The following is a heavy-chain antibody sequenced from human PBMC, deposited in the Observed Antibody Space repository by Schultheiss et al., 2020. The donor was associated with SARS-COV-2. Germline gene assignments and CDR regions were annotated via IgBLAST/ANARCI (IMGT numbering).Heavy chain of an antibody. CDR2: IYYSGST. CDR3: ARGGSLKWVFGY. V-gene: IGHV4-59*01. J-gene: IGHJ4*02. Sequence: SETLSLTCTVSGGSISSYYWSWIRQPPGKGLEWIGYIYYSGSTNYNPSLKSRVTISVDTSKNQFSLKLSSVTAADTAVYYCARGGSLKWVFGYWGQGTLVTVAS. D-gene: IGHD2-15*01. CDR1: GGSISSYY.